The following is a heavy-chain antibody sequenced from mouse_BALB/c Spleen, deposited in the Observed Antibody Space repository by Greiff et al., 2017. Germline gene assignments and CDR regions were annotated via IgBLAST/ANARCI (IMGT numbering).Heavy chain of an antibody. CDR1: GYTFTSYN. CDR3: ARWGDYDAMDY. Sequence: QSGAELVKPGASVKMSCKASGYTFTSYNMHWVKQTPGQGLEWIGAIYPGNGDTSYNQKFKGKATLTADKSSSTAYMQLSSLTSEDSAVYYCARWGDYDAMDYWGQGTSVTVSS. J-gene: IGHJ4*01. CDR2: IYPGNGDT. V-gene: IGHV1-12*01.